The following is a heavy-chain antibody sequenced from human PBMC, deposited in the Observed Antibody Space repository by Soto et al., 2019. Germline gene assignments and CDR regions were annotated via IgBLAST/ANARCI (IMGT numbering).Heavy chain of an antibody. CDR1: GDSVSSNSAA. Sequence: SQTLSLTCAISGDSVSSNSAAWNWIRQSPSRGLEWLGRTYYRSKWYNDYAVSVKSRITINPDTSKNQFSLQLNSVTPEDTAVYFCARERRELWFGELYYYGMDVWGQGTTVTVSS. D-gene: IGHD3-10*01. CDR3: ARERRELWFGELYYYGMDV. CDR2: TYYRSKWYN. V-gene: IGHV6-1*01. J-gene: IGHJ6*02.